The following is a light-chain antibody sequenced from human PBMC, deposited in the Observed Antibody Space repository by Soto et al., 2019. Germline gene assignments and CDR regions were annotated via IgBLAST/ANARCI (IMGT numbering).Light chain of an antibody. J-gene: IGKJ3*01. CDR3: MQSVQRRFT. CDR2: EVS. CDR1: QSLLHSDGKTY. Sequence: DIVMTQTPLSLSVTPGQPASISCKSSQSLLHSDGKTYLYWYLQKPGQPPQLLICEVSNRYSGVPDGFSGGGSGTDFTPKLSRVEPGDVGVYYCMQSVQRRFTFGPGTKVNIK. V-gene: IGKV2D-29*01.